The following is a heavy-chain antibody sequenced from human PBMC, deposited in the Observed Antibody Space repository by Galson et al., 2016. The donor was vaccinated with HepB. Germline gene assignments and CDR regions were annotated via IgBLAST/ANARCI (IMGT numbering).Heavy chain of an antibody. CDR3: TPGGYGGHDWYFDL. Sequence: PALVKPTQTLTLTCTFSGFSLSTTGVAMGWIRQPPGKALEWLALIYWNDEKRSSPSLKSKLTISKDTSKSQVLLALNNMDPVDTAPYYCTPGGYGGHDWYFDLWGRGTLVTVSS. V-gene: IGHV2-5*01. D-gene: IGHD4-23*01. J-gene: IGHJ2*01. CDR1: GFSLSTTGVA. CDR2: IYWNDEK.